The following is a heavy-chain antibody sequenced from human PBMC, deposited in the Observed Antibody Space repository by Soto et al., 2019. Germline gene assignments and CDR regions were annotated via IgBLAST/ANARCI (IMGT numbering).Heavy chain of an antibody. Sequence: EVQLLESGGGLVQPGGSLRLSCAASGFTFSTYAMIWVRQAPGKGLEWVSVITGSGGSTYYADSGKGRFTISRDTPKNTLFLQMNSLRAEETAVYYGAKDRYGDYGGIDYWGQGTMVTVSS. CDR3: AKDRYGDYGGIDY. V-gene: IGHV3-23*01. J-gene: IGHJ4*02. CDR1: GFTFSTYA. D-gene: IGHD4-17*01. CDR2: ITGSGGST.